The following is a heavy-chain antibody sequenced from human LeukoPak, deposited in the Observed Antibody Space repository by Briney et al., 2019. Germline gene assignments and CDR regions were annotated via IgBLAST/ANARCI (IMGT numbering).Heavy chain of an antibody. CDR2: INTNTGNP. CDR1: GYTFTSYA. Sequence: GASVKVSCKATGYTFTSYAMNWVRQAPGQGLEWMGWINTNTGNPTYAQGFTGRFVFSLDTSVSTAYLQISSLKAEDTAVYYCAREVGHYCSGGSCQTYLDYWGQGTLVTVSS. J-gene: IGHJ4*02. CDR3: AREVGHYCSGGSCQTYLDY. D-gene: IGHD2-15*01. V-gene: IGHV7-4-1*02.